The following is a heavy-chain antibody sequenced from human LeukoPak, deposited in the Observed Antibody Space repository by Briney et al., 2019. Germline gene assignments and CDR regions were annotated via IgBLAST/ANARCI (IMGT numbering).Heavy chain of an antibody. CDR3: VRLTRRSGNYFEN. D-gene: IGHD1-1*01. CDR1: GGSISSSSYY. Sequence: PSETLSLTCTVSGGSISSSSYYWGWIRQPPGKGLEWIGSIYYSGSTYYNPSLKSRVTISVDTSKNQFSLKLSSVTAADTAAYYCVRLTRRSGNYFENWGQGTLVTVSS. CDR2: IYYSGST. J-gene: IGHJ4*02. V-gene: IGHV4-39*01.